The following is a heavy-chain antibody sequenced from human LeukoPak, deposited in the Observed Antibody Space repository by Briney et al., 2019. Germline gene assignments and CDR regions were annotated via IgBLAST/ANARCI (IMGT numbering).Heavy chain of an antibody. J-gene: IGHJ4*02. CDR2: ISYDGSNK. Sequence: PGGSLRLSCAASGFTFSSYGMHWVRQAPGKGLEWVAVISYDGSNKYYADSVKGRFTISRDNSKNTLYLQMNGLRAEDTAVYYCAKDRGRWQWHNYFDYWGQGTLVTVSS. CDR1: GFTFSSYG. CDR3: AKDRGRWQWHNYFDY. D-gene: IGHD6-19*01. V-gene: IGHV3-30*18.